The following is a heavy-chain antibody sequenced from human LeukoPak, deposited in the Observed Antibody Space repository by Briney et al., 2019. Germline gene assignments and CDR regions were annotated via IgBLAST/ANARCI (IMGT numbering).Heavy chain of an antibody. Sequence: ASVKVSCKASGGTFSSYAISWVRQAPGQGLEWMGGIIPIFGTANYAQKFQGRVTITADESTSTAYMELSSLRSEDTAVYYCARAPGGYYDSSGSFDYWGQGTLVTVSS. CDR3: ARAPGGYYDSSGSFDY. CDR1: GGTFSSYA. D-gene: IGHD3-22*01. J-gene: IGHJ4*02. V-gene: IGHV1-69*13. CDR2: IIPIFGTA.